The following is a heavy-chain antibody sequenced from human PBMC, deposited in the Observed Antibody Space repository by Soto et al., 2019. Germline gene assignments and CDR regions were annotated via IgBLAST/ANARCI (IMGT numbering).Heavy chain of an antibody. CDR2: INPSGGST. J-gene: IGHJ4*02. D-gene: IGHD5-18*01. CDR3: ARVNVDTAMAYYFDY. Sequence: ASVKVSCKASGYTFTSYYMHWVRQAPGQGLEWMGIINPSGGSTSYAQKFQGRVTMTRDTSTSTVYMELSSLRPEDTAVYYCARVNVDTAMAYYFDYWGQGTLVTVSS. CDR1: GYTFTSYY. V-gene: IGHV1-46*01.